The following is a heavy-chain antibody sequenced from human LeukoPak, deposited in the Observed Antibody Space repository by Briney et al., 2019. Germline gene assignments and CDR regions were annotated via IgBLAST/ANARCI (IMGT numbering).Heavy chain of an antibody. V-gene: IGHV3-7*01. CDR1: GFAFSNYW. CDR3: AKYGDYYGMDV. CDR2: IKPDGSEK. Sequence: PGGSLRLSCAASGFAFSNYWMSWVRQAPGKGLEWVANIKPDGSEKYYVDSVKGRFTISRDNAKNSLYLQMNSLRAEDTAVYYCAKYGDYYGMDVWGQGTTVTVSS. J-gene: IGHJ6*02. D-gene: IGHD2/OR15-2a*01.